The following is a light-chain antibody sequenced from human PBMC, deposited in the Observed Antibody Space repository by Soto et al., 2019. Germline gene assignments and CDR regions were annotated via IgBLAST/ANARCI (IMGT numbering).Light chain of an antibody. CDR1: SGSVSTTNY. J-gene: IGLJ3*02. CDR2: NTN. CDR3: LLFMSSGIAV. Sequence: QTVVTQEPSFSVSPGGTVTVTCGLSSGSVSTTNYPSWYQQTPGQAPRTLIYNTNTRSSGVPDRFSGSILGNKAALTITGAQTDDESDYYCLLFMSSGIAVFGGGTKVTVL. V-gene: IGLV8-61*01.